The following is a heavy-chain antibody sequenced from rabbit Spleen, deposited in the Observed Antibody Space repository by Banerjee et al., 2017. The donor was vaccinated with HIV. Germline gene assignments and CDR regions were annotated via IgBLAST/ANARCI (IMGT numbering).Heavy chain of an antibody. Sequence: QERLVESGGGLVKPEGSLKLSCTASGFSFSNKAVMCWVRQAPGKGLEWIACINAITGKAVYASWAKARFTFSKTSSTTVTLQMTSLTAADTATYFCARDQAGDADYGPYYLNLWGPGTLVTVS. V-gene: IGHV1S45*01. CDR2: INAITGKA. CDR1: GFSFSNKAV. J-gene: IGHJ4*01. D-gene: IGHD2-1*01. CDR3: ARDQAGDADYGPYYLNL.